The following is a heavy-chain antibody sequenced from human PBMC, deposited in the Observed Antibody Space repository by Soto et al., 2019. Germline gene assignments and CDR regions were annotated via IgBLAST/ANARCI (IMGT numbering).Heavy chain of an antibody. CDR1: GFTVSSNY. V-gene: IGHV3-53*04. CDR3: THRQERYDILTGNYYYYMGV. Sequence: GGSLRLSCAASGFTVSSNYMSWVRQAPGKGLEWVSVIYSGGSTYYADSVKGRFTISRHNSKNTLYLQMNSLRAEDTAVYYCTHRQERYDILTGNYYYYMGVWGKGTTVTVSS. J-gene: IGHJ6*03. D-gene: IGHD3-9*01. CDR2: IYSGGST.